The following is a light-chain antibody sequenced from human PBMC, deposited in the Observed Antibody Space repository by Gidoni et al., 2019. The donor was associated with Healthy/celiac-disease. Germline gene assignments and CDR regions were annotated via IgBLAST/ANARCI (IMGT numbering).Light chain of an antibody. Sequence: DIQMTQSPSSLSASVGDRVTITCRASQSIRSYLNWYQQKPGKAPKLLIYAASSLQSGVPSRFSGSGSVTDFTLTISSLQPEDFATYSCQQSYSTPPPFGGGTKVEIK. V-gene: IGKV1-39*01. J-gene: IGKJ4*01. CDR3: QQSYSTPPP. CDR1: QSIRSY. CDR2: AAS.